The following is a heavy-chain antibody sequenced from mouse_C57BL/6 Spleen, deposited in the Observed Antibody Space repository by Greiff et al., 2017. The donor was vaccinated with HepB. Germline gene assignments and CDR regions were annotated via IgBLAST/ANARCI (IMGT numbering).Heavy chain of an antibody. J-gene: IGHJ3*01. D-gene: IGHD2-4*01. Sequence: EVKLVESGGGLVKPGGSLKLSCAASGFTFSSYAMSWVRQTPEQRLEWVATISDGGSYTYYPDNVKGRFTISRDNAKNNLYLQMSHLKSEDTALYDCARDGGDDYDGFAYWGQGTLVTVSA. CDR1: GFTFSSYA. CDR3: ARDGGDDYDGFAY. CDR2: ISDGGSYT. V-gene: IGHV5-4*01.